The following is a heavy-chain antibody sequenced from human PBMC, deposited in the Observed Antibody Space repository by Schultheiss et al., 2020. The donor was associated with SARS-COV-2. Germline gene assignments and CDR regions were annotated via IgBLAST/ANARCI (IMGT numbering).Heavy chain of an antibody. D-gene: IGHD5-18*01. CDR3: AGLDTAMVRTSGY. V-gene: IGHV4-4*02. CDR1: GDSISSSNW. J-gene: IGHJ4*02. Sequence: SETLSLTCAVAGDSISSSNWWSWVRQPPGKGLEWIGDINDSGKTNHNPSLKSRVTMSVDTSKSQLSLRLSSVTAADTAVYYCAGLDTAMVRTSGYWGQGTLVTVSS. CDR2: INDSGKT.